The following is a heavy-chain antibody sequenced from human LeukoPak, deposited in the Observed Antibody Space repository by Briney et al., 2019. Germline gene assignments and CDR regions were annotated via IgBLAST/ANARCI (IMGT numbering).Heavy chain of an antibody. CDR1: GGSFSGYY. J-gene: IGHJ4*02. D-gene: IGHD3-22*01. V-gene: IGHV4-34*01. Sequence: PSETLSLTCAVYGGSFSGYYWSWIRQPPGKGLEWIGEINHSGSTNYNPSLKSRVTISVDTSKNQFSLKLSSVTAADTAVYYCASSRYYDSSGCYYFDYWGQGTLVTVSS. CDR3: ASSRYYDSSGCYYFDY. CDR2: INHSGST.